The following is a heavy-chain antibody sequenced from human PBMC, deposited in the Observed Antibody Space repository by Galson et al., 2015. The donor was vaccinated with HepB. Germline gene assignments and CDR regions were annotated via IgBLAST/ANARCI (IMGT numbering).Heavy chain of an antibody. CDR3: AKASDGDQYSDLIDY. D-gene: IGHD4-17*01. CDR2: IWYDGSNK. Sequence: PLRLSCAEPGCTFSSYGMHWVRQAPGKGLEWVAVIWYDGSNKYYADSVKGRFTISRDNSKNTLYLQMNSLRAEDTAVYYCAKASDGDQYSDLIDYWGQGTLVTVSS. V-gene: IGHV3-33*06. CDR1: GCTFSSYG. J-gene: IGHJ4*02.